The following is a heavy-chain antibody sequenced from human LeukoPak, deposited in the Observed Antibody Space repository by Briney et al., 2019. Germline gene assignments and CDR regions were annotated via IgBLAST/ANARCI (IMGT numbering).Heavy chain of an antibody. Sequence: SVKVSCKASGYTFTSYGISWVRQAPGQGLEWMGWISAYNGNTNYAQKLQGRVTMTTDTSTSTAYMELRSLRSDDTAVYYCARGRVQKYSSSPENFDYWGQGTLVTVSS. CDR1: GYTFTSYG. V-gene: IGHV1-18*01. CDR2: ISAYNGNT. D-gene: IGHD6-6*01. CDR3: ARGRVQKYSSSPENFDY. J-gene: IGHJ4*02.